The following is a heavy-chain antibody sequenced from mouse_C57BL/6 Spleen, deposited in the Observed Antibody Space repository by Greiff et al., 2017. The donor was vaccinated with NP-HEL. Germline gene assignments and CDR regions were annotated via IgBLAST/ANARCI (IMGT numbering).Heavy chain of an antibody. CDR2: IEPNSGGT. D-gene: IGHD2-2*01. CDR1: GYTFTSYW. CDR3: ARYDGYYRYFDV. Sequence: QVQLQQPGAELVKPGASVKLSCTASGYTFTSYWMHWVKQRPGRGLEWIGGIEPNSGGTKYNEKFKSKATLTVDNPSSTAYMQLSSLTSEDSAVYYCARYDGYYRYFDVWGTGTTVTVSS. V-gene: IGHV1-72*01. J-gene: IGHJ1*03.